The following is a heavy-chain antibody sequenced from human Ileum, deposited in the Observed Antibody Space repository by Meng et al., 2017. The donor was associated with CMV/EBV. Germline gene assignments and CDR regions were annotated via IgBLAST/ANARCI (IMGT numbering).Heavy chain of an antibody. CDR1: GYTFTNYD. J-gene: IGHJ4*02. D-gene: IGHD4-23*01. CDR3: ARGADFGGRGDFDY. CDR2: MSPHSGHT. V-gene: IGHV1-8*01. Sequence: ASSMVSCRAAGYTFTNYDINWVRQATGQGLEWMGWMSPHSGHTGYTQKFQGRVIMTRDTSRSTAYMELSSLRSDDTAVYYCARGADFGGRGDFDYWGQGTLVTVSS.